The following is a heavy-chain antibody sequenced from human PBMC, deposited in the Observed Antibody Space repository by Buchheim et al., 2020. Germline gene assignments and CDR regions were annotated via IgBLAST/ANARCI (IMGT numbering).Heavy chain of an antibody. V-gene: IGHV3-23*01. D-gene: IGHD5-12*01. Sequence: EVQLLESGGGLVQPGGSLRLSCAASGFTFSSYAMSWVRQAPGKGLEWVSVISGSSSNTYYADSVKGRFTISRDSSKNTMSLQMSSLRPEDTAVYYCVKGLTEGYSGLEPTFESWGQGTL. J-gene: IGHJ4*02. CDR3: VKGLTEGYSGLEPTFES. CDR2: ISGSSSNT. CDR1: GFTFSSYA.